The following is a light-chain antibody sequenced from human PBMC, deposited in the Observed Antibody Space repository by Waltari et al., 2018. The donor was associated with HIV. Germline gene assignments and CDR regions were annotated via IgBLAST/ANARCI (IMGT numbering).Light chain of an antibody. CDR3: QQYNSYSWT. CDR2: KAS. V-gene: IGKV1-5*03. CDR1: QTISSW. J-gene: IGKJ1*01. Sequence: DIQMTQSPSPLSASVVDRVTITCRASQTISSWLAWYQQKPGKPPKLLIYKASSLESGVPSRFSGSGSGTEFTLTISSLQPDDFGTYYCQQYNSYSWTFGQGTKVEIK.